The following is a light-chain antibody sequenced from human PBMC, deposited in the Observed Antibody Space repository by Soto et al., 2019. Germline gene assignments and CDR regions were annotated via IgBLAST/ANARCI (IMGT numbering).Light chain of an antibody. Sequence: QSALTQPASVSGSTGQSITISCTGTSSDVGGYNYVSWYQQHPGKAPKLMIYEVSNRPSGVSNRFYGSKSGNTASLTISGLQAEDEADYYCSSYTSSSTRVFGGGTQLTVL. CDR3: SSYTSSSTRV. CDR2: EVS. V-gene: IGLV2-14*01. CDR1: SSDVGGYNY. J-gene: IGLJ3*02.